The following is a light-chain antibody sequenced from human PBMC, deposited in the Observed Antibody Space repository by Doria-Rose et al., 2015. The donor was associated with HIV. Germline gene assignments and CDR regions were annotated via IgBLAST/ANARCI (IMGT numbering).Light chain of an antibody. Sequence: VLTQPPESLGMSLGERATLNCKSNQSLLYTSKNYLAWYQRKPGQPPKLLIYWASTRQSWVPARFSGSGSGTDFTLTISSLEAEDVAVYYCQQYYDTPSFGPGTTVDIK. CDR1: QSLLYTSKNY. V-gene: IGKV4-1*01. CDR2: WAS. J-gene: IGKJ3*01. CDR3: QQYYDTPS.